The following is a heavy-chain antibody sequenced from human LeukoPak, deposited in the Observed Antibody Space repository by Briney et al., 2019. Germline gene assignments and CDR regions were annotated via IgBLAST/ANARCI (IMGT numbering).Heavy chain of an antibody. CDR3: ARDRYSSGWHEGVVAFDI. Sequence: PSETLSLTCTVSGGSISSYYWSWIRQPPGKGLEWIGYIYYSGSNNYNPSLKSRVTISVDTSKNQFSLKLSSVTAADTAVYYCARDRYSSGWHEGVVAFDIWGQGTMVTVSS. D-gene: IGHD6-19*01. CDR2: IYYSGSN. CDR1: GGSISSYY. V-gene: IGHV4-59*01. J-gene: IGHJ3*02.